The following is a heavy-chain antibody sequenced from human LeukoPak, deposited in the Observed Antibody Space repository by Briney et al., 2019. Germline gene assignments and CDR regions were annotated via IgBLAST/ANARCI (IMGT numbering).Heavy chain of an antibody. J-gene: IGHJ5*02. CDR2: IYYSGST. V-gene: IGHV4-31*03. CDR3: ARADSSGYYGWFDP. Sequence: SQTLSLTCTVSGGSISSGGYYWNWIRQHPGKGLEWIGYIYYSGSTYYNPSLKSRVTISVDTSKNQFSLKLSSVTAADTAVYYCARADSSGYYGWFDPWGQGTLVTVSS. D-gene: IGHD3-22*01. CDR1: GGSISSGGYY.